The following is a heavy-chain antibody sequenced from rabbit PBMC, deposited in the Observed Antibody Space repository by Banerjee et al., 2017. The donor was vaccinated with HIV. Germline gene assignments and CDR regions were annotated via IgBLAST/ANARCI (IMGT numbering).Heavy chain of an antibody. CDR3: ARVSESSGWGEDL. D-gene: IGHD4-1*01. J-gene: IGHJ4*01. V-gene: IGHV1S40*01. Sequence: QSLEESGGDLVKPGASLTLTCTASGVSFSFSSYMCWVRQAPGKGLEWIACIDTGSSGFTYFATWAKGRFTISKTSSTTVTLQMTSLTVADTATYFCARVSESSGWGEDLWGPGTLVTVS. CDR2: IDTGSSGFT. CDR1: GVSFSFSSY.